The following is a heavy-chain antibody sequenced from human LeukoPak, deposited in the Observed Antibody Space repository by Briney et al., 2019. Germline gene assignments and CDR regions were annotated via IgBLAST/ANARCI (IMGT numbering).Heavy chain of an antibody. D-gene: IGHD2-2*02. CDR1: GYTFTSYD. CDR2: XXXXXXXX. V-gene: IGHV1-8*01. Sequence: ASVKVSCKASGYTFTSYDINWVRQATGQGLEXXXXXXXXXXXXXXAQKFQGRVTMTRNTSISTAYMELSSLRSEDTAVYYCARAFQDVGYCSSTSCYIVIHWFDPWGQGTLVTVSS. CDR3: ARAFQDVGYCSSTSCYIVIHWFDP. J-gene: IGHJ5*02.